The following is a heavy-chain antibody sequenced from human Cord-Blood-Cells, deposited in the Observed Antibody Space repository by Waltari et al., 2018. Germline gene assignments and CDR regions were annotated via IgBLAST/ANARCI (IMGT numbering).Heavy chain of an antibody. CDR2: FDPEDGET. CDR1: GYTLTELS. Sequence: QVQLVQSGAEVKKPGASVKVSCKVFGYTLTELSMHWVRQAPGKGLEWMGGFDPEDGETIYAQKFQGRVTMTEDTSTDTAYMELSSLRSEDTAVYYCATAPPGPVYNWNYWFDPWGQGTLVTVSS. D-gene: IGHD1-7*01. J-gene: IGHJ5*02. V-gene: IGHV1-24*01. CDR3: ATAPPGPVYNWNYWFDP.